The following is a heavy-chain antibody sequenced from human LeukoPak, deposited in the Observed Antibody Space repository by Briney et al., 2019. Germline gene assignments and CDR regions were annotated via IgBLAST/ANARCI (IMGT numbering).Heavy chain of an antibody. Sequence: GGSLTLSCAASGFTFSRYSMHWVRQSPGGGREYVSAISNMGGNTYYAKSEKGRFTISRDNSKNTLYLQMGSPRAEDMAVYFCARTSIAAREADYWGQGTLVTVSS. J-gene: IGHJ4*02. CDR2: ISNMGGNT. CDR1: GFTFSRYS. V-gene: IGHV3-64*01. D-gene: IGHD6-25*01. CDR3: ARTSIAAREADY.